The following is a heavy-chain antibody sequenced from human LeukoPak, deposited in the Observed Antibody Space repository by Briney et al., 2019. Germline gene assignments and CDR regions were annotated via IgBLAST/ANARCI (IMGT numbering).Heavy chain of an antibody. V-gene: IGHV3-33*01. D-gene: IGHD3-10*01. J-gene: IGHJ4*02. CDR2: IWYDGSRK. CDR1: GFIFSNFG. CDR3: ARNRSGSSDY. Sequence: GGSLTLSCAASGFIFSNFGLHWVRQAPGRGLEWVGVIWYDGSRKYYADSAKGRLTISRDNSKNTVSLQMNSLRAEDTAMYYCARNRSGSSDYWGQGTLVTVSS.